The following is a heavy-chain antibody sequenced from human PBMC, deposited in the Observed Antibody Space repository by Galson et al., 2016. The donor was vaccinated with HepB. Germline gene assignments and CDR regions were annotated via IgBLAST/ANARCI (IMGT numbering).Heavy chain of an antibody. J-gene: IGHJ3*02. Sequence: CAISGDSVSSNSAAWNWIWQSPSRGLEWLGRTYYRSKWYNDYAVSVKSRISIKPDTSKNQFSLHLNSVTPEDTAVYYCARVPFRGDSYRDAFDIWGQGTMVTVSP. CDR2: TYYRSKWYN. CDR3: ARVPFRGDSYRDAFDI. V-gene: IGHV6-1*01. CDR1: GDSVSSNSAA. D-gene: IGHD3-10*01.